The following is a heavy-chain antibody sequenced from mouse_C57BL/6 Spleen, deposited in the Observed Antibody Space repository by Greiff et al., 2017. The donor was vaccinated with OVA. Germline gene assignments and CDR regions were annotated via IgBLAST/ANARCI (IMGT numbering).Heavy chain of an antibody. V-gene: IGHV1-59*01. CDR1: GYTFTSYW. CDR2: IDPSDSYT. Sequence: VQLQQPGAELVRPGTSVKLSCKASGYTFTSYWMHWVKQRPGQGLEWIGVIDPSDSYTNYNQKFKGKATLTVDTSSSTAYMQLSSLTSEDSAVYYCARLRTEDWGQGTLVTVSA. J-gene: IGHJ3*01. D-gene: IGHD1-1*01. CDR3: ARLRTED.